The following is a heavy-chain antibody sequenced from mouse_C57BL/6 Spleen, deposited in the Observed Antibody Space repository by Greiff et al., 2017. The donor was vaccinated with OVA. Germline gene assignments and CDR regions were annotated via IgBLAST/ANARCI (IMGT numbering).Heavy chain of an antibody. Sequence: VKVVESGAELVRPGTSVKMSCKASGYTFTNYWIGWAKQRPGHGLEWIGDIYPGGGYTNYNEKFKGKATLTADKSSSTAYMQFSSLTSEDSAIYYCARSKRNPFDYWGQGTTLTVSS. CDR3: ARSKRNPFDY. J-gene: IGHJ2*01. CDR1: GYTFTNYW. V-gene: IGHV1-63*01. CDR2: IYPGGGYT.